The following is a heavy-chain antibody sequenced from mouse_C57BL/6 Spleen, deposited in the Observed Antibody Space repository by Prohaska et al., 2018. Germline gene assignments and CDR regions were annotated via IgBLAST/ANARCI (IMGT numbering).Heavy chain of an antibody. CDR1: GFTFSGFW. D-gene: IGHD2-1*01. V-gene: IGHV11-2*01. Sequence: EVQLLETGGGLVQPGGSRGLSCEGSGFTFSGFWMSWVRQTHGKTMEWIGDINSDGSAXNYVPCIKDRFTSFRDNDKSTLYLEMSKVRLEDTATYFCSRYGNYWYFDVKGTGTRVTVYS. J-gene: IGHJ1*03. CDR2: INSDGSAX. CDR3: SRYGNYWYFDV.